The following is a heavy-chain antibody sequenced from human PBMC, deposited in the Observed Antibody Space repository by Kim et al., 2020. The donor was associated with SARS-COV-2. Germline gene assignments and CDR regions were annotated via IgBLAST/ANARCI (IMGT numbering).Heavy chain of an antibody. V-gene: IGHV4-39*07. CDR3: ARGKNRGPTWYFDL. J-gene: IGHJ2*01. Sequence: NPSLRSRVTISIDTSNNQFSLKLSSVTAADTATYYCARGKNRGPTWYFDLWGRGTLVIVSS.